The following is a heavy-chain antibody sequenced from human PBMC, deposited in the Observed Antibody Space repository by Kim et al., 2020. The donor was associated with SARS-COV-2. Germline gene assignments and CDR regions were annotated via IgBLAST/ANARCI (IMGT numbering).Heavy chain of an antibody. CDR3: ARAGVLIGSYYGWFDP. Sequence: SRTLSLTCAISGDSVSSNSAAWNWIRQSPSRGLEWLGRTYYRSKWYNDYAVSVKSRITINPDTSKNQFSLQLNSVTPEDTAVYYCARAGVLIGSYYGWFDPWGQGTLVTVSS. CDR1: GDSVSSNSAA. D-gene: IGHD1-26*01. CDR2: TYYRSKWYN. V-gene: IGHV6-1*01. J-gene: IGHJ5*02.